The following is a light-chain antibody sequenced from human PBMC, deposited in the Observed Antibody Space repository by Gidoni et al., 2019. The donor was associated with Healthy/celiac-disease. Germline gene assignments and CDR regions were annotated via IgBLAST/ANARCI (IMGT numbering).Light chain of an antibody. CDR3: QVWDSSSDHPV. CDR2: DDS. Sequence: SYVLTPPPSVPAAPGKTARITRGGNNIGSKSVHWYQQKPGQAPVLVVYDDSDRPSGIPERFSGSNSGNTATLTISRVEAGDEADYYCQVWDSSSDHPVFGTGTKVTVL. CDR1: NIGSKS. V-gene: IGLV3-21*03. J-gene: IGLJ1*01.